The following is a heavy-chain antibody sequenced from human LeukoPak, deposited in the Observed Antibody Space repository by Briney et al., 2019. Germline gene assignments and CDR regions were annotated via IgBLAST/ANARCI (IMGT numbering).Heavy chain of an antibody. CDR2: IYTSGST. J-gene: IGHJ4*02. D-gene: IGHD3-22*01. CDR1: GGSISSGSYY. CDR3: ARTYYYDSSGRPFDY. V-gene: IGHV4-61*02. Sequence: SEALSLTCTVSGGSISSGSYYWSWIRQPAGKGLEWIGRIYTSGSTNYNPSLKSRVTISVDTSKNQFSLKLSSVTAADTAVYYCARTYYYDSSGRPFDYWGQGTLVTVSS.